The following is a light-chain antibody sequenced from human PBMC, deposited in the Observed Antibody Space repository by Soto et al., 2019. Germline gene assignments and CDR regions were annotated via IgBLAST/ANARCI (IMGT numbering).Light chain of an antibody. V-gene: IGKV1-12*02. CDR2: GAS. CDR3: KQANTCPFT. J-gene: IGKJ3*01. Sequence: DMQMTQSPSSVSPSVGDRVTITCRASQDIHTWFDWYQQKPGKAPKLLIYGASSFQCGVPARFSGTGSGTDFTLTISSLQPEDFATYYCKQANTCPFTFGPGSKVDIK. CDR1: QDIHTW.